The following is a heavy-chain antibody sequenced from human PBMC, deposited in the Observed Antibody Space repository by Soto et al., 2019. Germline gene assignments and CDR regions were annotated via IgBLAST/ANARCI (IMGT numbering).Heavy chain of an antibody. J-gene: IGHJ4*02. V-gene: IGHV3-23*01. CDR2: ISGSGGST. D-gene: IGHD3-22*01. Sequence: GGSLRLSCAASGFTFSSYAMSWVRQAPGKGLEWVSAISGSGGSTYYADSVKGRFTISRDNSKNTLYLQMNSLRAEDTAVYYCAKAYYYDSSGYYYKYYFDYWGQGTLVTVSS. CDR3: AKAYYYDSSGYYYKYYFDY. CDR1: GFTFSSYA.